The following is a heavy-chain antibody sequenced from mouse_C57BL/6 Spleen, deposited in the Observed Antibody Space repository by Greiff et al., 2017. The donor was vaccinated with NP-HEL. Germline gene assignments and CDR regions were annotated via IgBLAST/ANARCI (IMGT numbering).Heavy chain of an antibody. CDR2: IDPETGGT. Sequence: VQLQQSGAELVRPGASVTLSCKASGYTFTDYEMHWVKQTPVHGLEWIGAIDPETGGTAYNQKFKGKAILTADKSSSTAYMELRSLTSEDSAVYYCARLFITTVVDYAMDYWGQGTSVTVSS. CDR1: GYTFTDYE. CDR3: ARLFITTVVDYAMDY. D-gene: IGHD1-1*01. J-gene: IGHJ4*01. V-gene: IGHV1-15*01.